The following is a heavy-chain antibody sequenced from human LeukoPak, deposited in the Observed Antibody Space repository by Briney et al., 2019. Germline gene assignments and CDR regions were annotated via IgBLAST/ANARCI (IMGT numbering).Heavy chain of an antibody. V-gene: IGHV1-69*05. Sequence: GASVKVSCKASGGTSSSYAISWVRQAPGQGLEWMGRIIPIFGTANYAQKFQGRVTITTDESTSTAYMELSSLRSEDTAVYYCARDGNVDTAMVFEFDYWGQGTLVTVSS. CDR3: ARDGNVDTAMVFEFDY. D-gene: IGHD5-18*01. CDR2: IIPIFGTA. CDR1: GGTSSSYA. J-gene: IGHJ4*02.